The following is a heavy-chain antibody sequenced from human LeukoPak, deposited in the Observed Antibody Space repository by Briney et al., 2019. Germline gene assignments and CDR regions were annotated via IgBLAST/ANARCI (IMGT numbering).Heavy chain of an antibody. D-gene: IGHD4-23*01. CDR3: ARDNYGGNSLYYFDY. CDR2: ISSSSSTI. V-gene: IGHV3-48*01. Sequence: GGSLRLSCAASGFTFSSYSMNWVRQAPGKGLEWVSYISSSSSTIYYADSVRGRFTISRDNAKNSLYLQMNSLRAEDTAVYYCARDNYGGNSLYYFDYWGQGTLVTVSS. CDR1: GFTFSSYS. J-gene: IGHJ4*02.